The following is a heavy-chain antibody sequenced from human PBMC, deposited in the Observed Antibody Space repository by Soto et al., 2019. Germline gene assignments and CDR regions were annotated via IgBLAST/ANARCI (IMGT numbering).Heavy chain of an antibody. J-gene: IGHJ4*02. CDR2: IIPIFGIA. CDR1: GGTFSSYA. Sequence: QVQLVQSGAEVKKPGSSVKVSCKASGGTFSSYAISWVRQAPGQGLEWMGGIIPIFGIANYAQKFQGRVTITADESTSTAYMELSSLRSEDTAVYYCVGGPGGDYVSYFVYWGQGTLVTVSS. D-gene: IGHD4-17*01. CDR3: VGGPGGDYVSYFVY. V-gene: IGHV1-69*01.